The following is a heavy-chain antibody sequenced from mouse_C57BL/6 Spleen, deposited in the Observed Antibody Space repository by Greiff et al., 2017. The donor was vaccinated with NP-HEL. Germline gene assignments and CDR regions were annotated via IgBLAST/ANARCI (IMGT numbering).Heavy chain of an antibody. CDR2: IDPEDGET. V-gene: IGHV14-2*01. CDR3: ARSGITTVVEDAMDY. J-gene: IGHJ4*01. Sequence: VQLKESGAELVKPGASVKLSCTASGFNIKDYYMHWVKQRTEQGLEWIGRIDPEDGETKYAPKFQGKATITADTSSNTAYLQLSSLTSEDTAVYYCARSGITTVVEDAMDYWGQGTSVTVSS. D-gene: IGHD1-1*01. CDR1: GFNIKDYY.